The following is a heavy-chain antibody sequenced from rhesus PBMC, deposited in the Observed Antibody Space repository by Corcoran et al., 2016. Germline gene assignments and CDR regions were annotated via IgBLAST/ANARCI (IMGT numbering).Heavy chain of an antibody. CDR1: GYSISSGYD. CDR2: IYGSSGST. V-gene: IGHV4-127*01. J-gene: IGHJ3*01. Sequence: QVQLQESGPGVVKPSETLSLTCAVSGYSISSGYDWSWIRQPPGKGLEWIGYIYGSSGSTNYKPSLKNRVTISTDTSKNQFSLKLSSVTAADTAVYYCARDTVHDAFDFWGQGLRVTVSS. CDR3: ARDTVHDAFDF. D-gene: IGHD5-12*01.